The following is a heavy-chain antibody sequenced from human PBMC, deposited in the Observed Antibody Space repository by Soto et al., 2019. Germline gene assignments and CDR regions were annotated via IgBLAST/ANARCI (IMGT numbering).Heavy chain of an antibody. CDR2: ISAYNGNT. CDR3: ARVIIGTTFYYCYGMDV. CDR1: GYTFTSYG. Sequence: ASVKVSCKASGYTFTSYGINWVRQAPGQGLEWMGWISAYNGNTNYAQKLQGRVTMTTDTSTSTAYMELRSLRSDDTAVYYCARVIIGTTFYYCYGMDVWGQGTTVTVSS. D-gene: IGHD1-7*01. J-gene: IGHJ6*02. V-gene: IGHV1-18*01.